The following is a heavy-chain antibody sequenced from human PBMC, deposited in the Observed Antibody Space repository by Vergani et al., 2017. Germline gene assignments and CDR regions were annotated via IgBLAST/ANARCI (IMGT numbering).Heavy chain of an antibody. V-gene: IGHV3-30*14. J-gene: IGHJ6*02. Sequence: QVQLVESGGGVVQPGTSLRLSCVVSGFALNRHAMYWVRQAPGKGLEWVVVISFDGTNEYYPDVVKGRFTISRDIAKNTLYLQINSLRAEDTGVYYCARAYCSSTSCSPYYYGMDVWGQGTTVTVSS. D-gene: IGHD2-2*01. CDR3: ARAYCSSTSCSPYYYGMDV. CDR1: GFALNRHA. CDR2: ISFDGTNE.